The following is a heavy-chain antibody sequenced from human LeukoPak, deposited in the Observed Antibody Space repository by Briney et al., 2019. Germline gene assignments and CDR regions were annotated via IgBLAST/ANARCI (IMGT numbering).Heavy chain of an antibody. V-gene: IGHV3-33*01. CDR2: IWYDGSNK. CDR3: ARAPQYQLIDY. CDR1: GFTFSSYG. J-gene: IGHJ4*02. Sequence: HPGGSLRLSCAASGFTFSSYGMHWVRQAPGKGLEWVAVIWYDGSNKYYADSVKGRFTISRDNSKNTLYLQMNSLRAEDTAVYYCARAPQYQLIDYWGQGTLVTVSS. D-gene: IGHD1-1*01.